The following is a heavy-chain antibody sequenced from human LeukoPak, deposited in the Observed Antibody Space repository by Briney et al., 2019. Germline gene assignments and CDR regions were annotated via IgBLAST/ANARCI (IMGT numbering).Heavy chain of an antibody. CDR2: ISGSAGST. Sequence: PGGSLRLSCAASGFTFSSYVMSWVRQAPGKGLEWVSSISGSAGSTYYTDSVKGRSAISRDNSKNTLYLQMNSLRDEDTAVYYCAKDQQWLEYFDYWGQGILVTVSS. J-gene: IGHJ4*02. CDR1: GFTFSSYV. V-gene: IGHV3-23*01. D-gene: IGHD6-19*01. CDR3: AKDQQWLEYFDY.